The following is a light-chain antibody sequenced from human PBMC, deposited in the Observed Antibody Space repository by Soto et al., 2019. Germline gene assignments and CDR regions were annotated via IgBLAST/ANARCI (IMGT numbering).Light chain of an antibody. CDR1: SSDIGGYNY. Sequence: QSALTQPASVSGSPGQSTTISCTGTSSDIGGYNYVSWYQQLPGEAPKLIIYDVSDRPSGVSTRFSGSKSGNTASLTISGLQAEDEGDYYCSSFTSRHPYVFGPGTKVTVL. CDR2: DVS. CDR3: SSFTSRHPYV. V-gene: IGLV2-14*01. J-gene: IGLJ1*01.